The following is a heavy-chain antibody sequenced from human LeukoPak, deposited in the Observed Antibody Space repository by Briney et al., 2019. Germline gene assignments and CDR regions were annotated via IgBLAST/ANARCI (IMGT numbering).Heavy chain of an antibody. D-gene: IGHD6-19*01. V-gene: IGHV4-39*01. CDR1: GGSISSSPYY. J-gene: IGHJ4*02. CDR3: ARHASVDGNWPRPLDY. CDR2: IYYSGST. Sequence: SETLSLTCTVSGGSISSSPYYWGWIRQPPGKGLEWIGNIYYSGSTYHNPSLKTRVTISVDTSKNQFSLKLTSVTAADTAVYYCARHASVDGNWPRPLDYWGQGSLVTVSS.